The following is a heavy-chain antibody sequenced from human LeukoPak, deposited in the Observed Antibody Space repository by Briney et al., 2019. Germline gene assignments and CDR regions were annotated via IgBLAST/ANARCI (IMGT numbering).Heavy chain of an antibody. V-gene: IGHV4-39*07. CDR3: ARLVRRQYYYDSGGYFYFDS. Sequence: SETLSLTCSVSGGSINNTNYYWGWIRQPPGKGLEWIGSIYYSGSTYYSPSLQSRVTIPVDTSKNQFSLKLSSMTAADTAMYYCARLVRRQYYYDSGGYFYFDSWGQGTLVTVSS. J-gene: IGHJ4*02. CDR2: IYYSGST. CDR1: GGSINNTNYY. D-gene: IGHD3-22*01.